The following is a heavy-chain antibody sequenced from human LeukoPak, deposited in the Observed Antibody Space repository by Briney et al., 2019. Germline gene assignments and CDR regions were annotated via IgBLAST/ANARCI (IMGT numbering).Heavy chain of an antibody. Sequence: GGSLRLSCAASGFTFSTYWMSWVRQAPGKGLEWLANIKQDGSEVIYVDSVKGRFSISRDNAKNSLDLQMDSLRGEDTAVYYCTRDRGVTVLSYFYYYMDVWGKGTTVTASS. CDR3: TRDRGVTVLSYFYYYMDV. J-gene: IGHJ6*03. V-gene: IGHV3-7*01. CDR1: GFTFSTYW. CDR2: IKQDGSEV. D-gene: IGHD3-16*01.